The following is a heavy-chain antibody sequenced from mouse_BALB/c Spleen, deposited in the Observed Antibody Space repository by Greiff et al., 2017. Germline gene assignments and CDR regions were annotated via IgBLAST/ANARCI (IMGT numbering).Heavy chain of an antibody. D-gene: IGHD1-1*01. CDR2: ISCYNGAT. Sequence: LVKTGASVKISCKASGYSFTGYYMHWVKQSHGKSLEWIGYISCYNGATSYNQKFKGKATFTVDTSSSTAYMQFNSLTSEDSAVYYCARGDYGSRGYYAMDYWGQGTSVTVSS. CDR3: ARGDYGSRGYYAMDY. V-gene: IGHV1S34*01. J-gene: IGHJ4*01. CDR1: GYSFTGYY.